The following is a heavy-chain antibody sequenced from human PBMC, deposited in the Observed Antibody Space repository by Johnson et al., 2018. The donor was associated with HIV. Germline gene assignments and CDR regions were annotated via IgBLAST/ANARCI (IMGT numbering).Heavy chain of an antibody. V-gene: IGHV3-30*04. CDR1: GITFSDYA. Sequence: QVQLVESGGGVVQPGRSLRLSCAASGITFSDYAMHWVRQAPGKGLEWVAVISYDGSDKYYADSVKGRLTISRDSSKNTLYLEMNSLRAEDTALYYCAKDTRRKLVMITFGGVIAYHWGQGTMVTVSS. D-gene: IGHD3-16*02. CDR2: ISYDGSDK. CDR3: AKDTRRKLVMITFGGVIAYH. J-gene: IGHJ3*01.